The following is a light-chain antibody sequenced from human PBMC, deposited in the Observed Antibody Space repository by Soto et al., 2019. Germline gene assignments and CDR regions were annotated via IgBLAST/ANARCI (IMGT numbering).Light chain of an antibody. Sequence: QMTQSPSILSASVGDRVSITCRASQSIHSWLAWYQQKPGRTPTLLIYKASTLQSGVPSRFSGSGSGTEFTLTISNMQPDDCATYYCQQYNSYSEAFGQGTKVELK. CDR1: QSIHSW. CDR2: KAS. V-gene: IGKV1-5*03. CDR3: QQYNSYSEA. J-gene: IGKJ1*01.